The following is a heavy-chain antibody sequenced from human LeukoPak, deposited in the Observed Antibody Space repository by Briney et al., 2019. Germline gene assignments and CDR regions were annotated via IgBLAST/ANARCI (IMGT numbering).Heavy chain of an antibody. CDR2: ISAYNGNT. J-gene: IGHJ4*02. CDR3: ARDPYGSSWGALYYFDY. Sequence: ASVKVSCKASGYTFTSYGISWVRQAPGQGLEWMGWISAYNGNTNYAQKLQGRVTMTTDTSTSTAYMELSSLRSDDTAVYYCARDPYGSSWGALYYFDYWGQGTLVTVSS. D-gene: IGHD6-13*01. CDR1: GYTFTSYG. V-gene: IGHV1-18*01.